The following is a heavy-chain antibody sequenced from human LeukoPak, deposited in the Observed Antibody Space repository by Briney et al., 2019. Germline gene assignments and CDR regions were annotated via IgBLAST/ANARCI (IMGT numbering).Heavy chain of an antibody. Sequence: GGSLRLSCAASGFTFSSYGMHWVRQAPGKGLEWVAFIRYDGSNKYYADSVKGRFTIYRDNSKNTLYLQMNSLRAEDTAVYYCAKDREQWREYYFDYWGQGTLVTVSS. CDR3: AKDREQWREYYFDY. D-gene: IGHD6-19*01. J-gene: IGHJ4*02. CDR1: GFTFSSYG. V-gene: IGHV3-30*02. CDR2: IRYDGSNK.